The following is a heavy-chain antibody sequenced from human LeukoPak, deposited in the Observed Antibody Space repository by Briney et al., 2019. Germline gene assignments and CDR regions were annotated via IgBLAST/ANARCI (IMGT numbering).Heavy chain of an antibody. CDR1: GFTFRSYA. J-gene: IGHJ4*02. D-gene: IGHD2-2*01. CDR2: LSVST. V-gene: IGHV3-23*01. Sequence: GGSLRLSCAASGFTFRSYAMSGVRQAPGKGLEWVSSLSVSTYYADSVKGRFTISRDNSKNTLFLQMNSLRAEDTAVYYCAKASPSSYCGTTSCSVNFDYWGQGTLVTVSS. CDR3: AKASPSSYCGTTSCSVNFDY.